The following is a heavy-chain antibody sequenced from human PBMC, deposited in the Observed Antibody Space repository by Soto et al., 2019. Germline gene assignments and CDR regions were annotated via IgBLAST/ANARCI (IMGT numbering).Heavy chain of an antibody. Sequence: GGSLRLSCAASGFTFDDYAMHLVRQAPGKGLEWVSGISWNSGSIGYADSVKGRFTISRDNAKNSLYLQMNSLRAEDTALYYCAKDIFGWAVWFGELLGNAFDIWGQGTMVTVSS. CDR1: GFTFDDYA. D-gene: IGHD3-10*01. V-gene: IGHV3-9*01. CDR3: AKDIFGWAVWFGELLGNAFDI. CDR2: ISWNSGSI. J-gene: IGHJ3*02.